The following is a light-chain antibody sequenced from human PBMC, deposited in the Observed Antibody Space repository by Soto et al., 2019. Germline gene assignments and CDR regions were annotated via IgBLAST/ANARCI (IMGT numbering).Light chain of an antibody. CDR2: RVT. J-gene: IGLJ2*01. V-gene: IGLV2-8*01. CDR1: SSDVGGYNY. Sequence: QSALTQPPSASGSPGQSVTISCTGTSSDVGGYNYVSWYQQHPGKAPKLLMFRVTERPSGVPDRFSGSKSGNTASLTVSGLQAEDEADYYCCAYAGINTVIFGGGTTLTVL. CDR3: CAYAGINTVI.